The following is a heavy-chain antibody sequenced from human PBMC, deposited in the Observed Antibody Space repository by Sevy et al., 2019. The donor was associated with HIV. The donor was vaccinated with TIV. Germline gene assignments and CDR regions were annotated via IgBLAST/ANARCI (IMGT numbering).Heavy chain of an antibody. D-gene: IGHD3-9*01. CDR1: GFTFSSYG. J-gene: IGHJ6*02. CDR3: AKDDVIDWKPISKTTTETYYYYGMDV. CDR2: ISSDGSNK. Sequence: GGSLRLSCAASGFTFSSYGMHWVRQAPGKGLEWVAVISSDGSNKYYADSVKGRFTISRDNSKNTLYLQMNSLRAEDTTVYYCAKDDVIDWKPISKTTTETYYYYGMDVWGQGTTVTVSS. V-gene: IGHV3-30*18.